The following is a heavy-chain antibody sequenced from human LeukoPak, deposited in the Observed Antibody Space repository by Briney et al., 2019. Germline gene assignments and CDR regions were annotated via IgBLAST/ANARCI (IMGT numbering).Heavy chain of an antibody. CDR2: IKQDGSEK. CDR3: ARTIFGVVSYFGI. J-gene: IGHJ3*02. CDR1: GFTFSSYW. Sequence: PGGSLRLSCAASGFTFSSYWMSWVRQAPGKGLEWVANIKQDGSEKYYVDSVKGRFTISRDNAKNSLYLQMNSLRAEDTAVYYCARTIFGVVSYFGIWGQGTMVTVSS. V-gene: IGHV3-7*01. D-gene: IGHD3-3*01.